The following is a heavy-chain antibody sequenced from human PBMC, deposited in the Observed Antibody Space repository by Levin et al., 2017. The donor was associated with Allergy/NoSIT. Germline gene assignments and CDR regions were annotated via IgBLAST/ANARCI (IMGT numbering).Heavy chain of an antibody. V-gene: IGHV3-7*01. D-gene: IGHD2/OR15-2a*01. CDR1: GFTFSDIW. CDR3: KSTYS. Sequence: GGSLRLSCAVSGFTFSDIWMIWVRQTSGKGLEWVATINPDGSLKNYVDSVKGRFAISRDNAKNSLYLQMNSLRVEDTAVYYCKSTYSWGQGTLVTVSS. J-gene: IGHJ4*02. CDR2: INPDGSLK.